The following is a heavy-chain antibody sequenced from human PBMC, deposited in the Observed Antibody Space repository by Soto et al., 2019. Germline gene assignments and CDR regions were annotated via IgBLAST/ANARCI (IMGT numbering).Heavy chain of an antibody. V-gene: IGHV1-69*01. Sequence: QVQLVQSGAEVKKPGSSVKVSCKASGGTFSTSALAWVRQAPGQGLEWMGGIIPFLGASTYAQKFPGRVTITADESTSTATMELSSLRSEDTAVYFCAREPCSTISCYNSDYYCGMDVWGQGTTVTVSS. CDR2: IIPFLGAS. J-gene: IGHJ6*02. CDR3: AREPCSTISCYNSDYYCGMDV. CDR1: GGTFSTSA. D-gene: IGHD2-2*02.